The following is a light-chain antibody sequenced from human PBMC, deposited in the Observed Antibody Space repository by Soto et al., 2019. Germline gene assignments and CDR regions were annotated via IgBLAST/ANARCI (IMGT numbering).Light chain of an antibody. J-gene: IGLJ2*01. Sequence: QSALTQPASVSGSPGQSITISCTGTSSDDGSYNLVSWYQQHPGKAPKLMIYEGSKRPSGVSYRFSGSKSGNTASLTISGLQAEDEADYYCCSYAGSSTLVFGGGTKLTVL. V-gene: IGLV2-23*01. CDR1: SSDDGSYNL. CDR2: EGS. CDR3: CSYAGSSTLV.